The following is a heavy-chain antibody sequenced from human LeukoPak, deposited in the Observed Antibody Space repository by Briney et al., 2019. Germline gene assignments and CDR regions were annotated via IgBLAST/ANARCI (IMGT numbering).Heavy chain of an antibody. Sequence: GESLKISCKGSGYSFPSYWIAWVRQMPGKGLEWMGIIQPGDSSIRYSPSFQGQVTISADKSISTAYLQWSGLKASDTAMYYCARRDGYNTKYFDYWGQGTLVTVSS. CDR3: ARRDGYNTKYFDY. J-gene: IGHJ4*02. V-gene: IGHV5-51*01. D-gene: IGHD5-24*01. CDR1: GYSFPSYW. CDR2: IQPGDSSI.